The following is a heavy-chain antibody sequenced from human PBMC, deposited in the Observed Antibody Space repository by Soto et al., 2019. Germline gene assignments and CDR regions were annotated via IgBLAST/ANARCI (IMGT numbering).Heavy chain of an antibody. D-gene: IGHD3-22*01. V-gene: IGHV4-30-2*01. CDR1: GGSISSGGYS. CDR3: ARDHYYDSSGYYKHDAFDI. Sequence: SETLSLTCAVSGGSISSGGYSWSWIRQPPGKGLEWIGYMYHSGSTYYNPSLKSRVIISVDRSKNQFSLKLSSVTAADTAVYYCARDHYYDSSGYYKHDAFDIWGQGTMVTVSS. J-gene: IGHJ3*02. CDR2: MYHSGST.